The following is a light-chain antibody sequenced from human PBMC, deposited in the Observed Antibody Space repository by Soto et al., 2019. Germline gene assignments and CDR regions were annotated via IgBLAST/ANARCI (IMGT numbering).Light chain of an antibody. J-gene: IGKJ5*01. CDR3: QQSDSLPIT. CDR2: DAS. Sequence: DLQMTQSPSSLSASVGDRVTIPCRASQDISNYLNWYQQRPGKAPKLLIYDASNLERGVPSRFSGTRSGTHFTFAITSLQPEDVATYYCQQSDSLPITFGQGTRLEI. CDR1: QDISNY. V-gene: IGKV1-33*01.